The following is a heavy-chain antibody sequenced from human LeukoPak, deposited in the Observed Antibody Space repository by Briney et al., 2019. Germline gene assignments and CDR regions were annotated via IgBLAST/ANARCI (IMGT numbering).Heavy chain of an antibody. Sequence: SETLSLTCTVSGGSISSGCWSWSRQRPGEGLGWIGYVCYSGSTNYNHTLKSRVTISVDTSKNQFSLKLSSVTAADTAVYYCARVRGYYYDSSGYNAFDIWGQGTMVTVSS. CDR1: GGSISSGC. J-gene: IGHJ3*02. D-gene: IGHD3-22*01. CDR3: ARVRGYYYDSSGYNAFDI. V-gene: IGHV4-59*01. CDR2: VCYSGST.